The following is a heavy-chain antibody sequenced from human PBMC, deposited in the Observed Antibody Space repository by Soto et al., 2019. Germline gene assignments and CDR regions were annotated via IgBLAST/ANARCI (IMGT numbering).Heavy chain of an antibody. CDR1: GVSISGSRYY. Sequence: SETLSLTCTVSGVSISGSRYYWGWIRQPPGRGLEWIGNIYYSGSTYYTPALKSRVTLSVDTSKNQFSLNLNSATAADTAVYYCARGGIPPSGYGIAYAMDAWGQGTTVTVSS. CDR2: IYYSGST. V-gene: IGHV4-39*01. D-gene: IGHD1-26*01. CDR3: ARGGIPPSGYGIAYAMDA. J-gene: IGHJ6*02.